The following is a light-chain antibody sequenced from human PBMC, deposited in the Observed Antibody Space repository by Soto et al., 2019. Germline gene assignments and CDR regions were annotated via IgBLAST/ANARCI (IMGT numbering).Light chain of an antibody. CDR2: IAS. J-gene: IGKJ1*01. CDR3: QHYNSYWT. CDR1: QGIRSY. Sequence: IQLTQSPSSLSASVGDRVAITFRASQGIRSYLAWYQQKPGEAPKLLISIASILQSGVPSRFSGSGSGTDFVLTISSLQPDDFATYYCQHYNSYWTFGQGTKVDIK. V-gene: IGKV1-9*01.